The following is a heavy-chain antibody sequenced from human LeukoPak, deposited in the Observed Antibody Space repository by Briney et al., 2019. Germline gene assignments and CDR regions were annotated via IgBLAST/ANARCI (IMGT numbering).Heavy chain of an antibody. CDR3: ARVARYDYVWGSYRYFDY. V-gene: IGHV3-74*01. D-gene: IGHD3-16*02. Sequence: PGGSLTLSCAASGFTFSDYWMHWVRQAPGKGLVWVSRISSDGSRVTYADSVKGRFTISRDNAKNTLYLQMNSLRAEDTAVYYCARVARYDYVWGSYRYFDYWGQGTLVTVSS. CDR1: GFTFSDYW. J-gene: IGHJ4*02. CDR2: ISSDGSRV.